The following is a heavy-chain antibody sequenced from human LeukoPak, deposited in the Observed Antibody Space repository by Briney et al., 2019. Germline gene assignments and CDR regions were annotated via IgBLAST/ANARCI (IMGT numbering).Heavy chain of an antibody. V-gene: IGHV4-34*01. CDR1: GGSFSGYY. D-gene: IGHD4-11*01. CDR2: INHSGST. J-gene: IGHJ4*02. Sequence: SETLSLTCAVYGGSFSGYYWSWIRQPPGKGLEWIGEINHSGSTNYNPSLKSRVTISVDTSKNQFSLKLSSVTAADTAVYYCARGPTRDYFDYWGQGTLVTVSS. CDR3: ARGPTRDYFDY.